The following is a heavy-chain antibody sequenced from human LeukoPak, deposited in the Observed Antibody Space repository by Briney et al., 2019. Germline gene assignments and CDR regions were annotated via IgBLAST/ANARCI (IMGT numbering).Heavy chain of an antibody. CDR2: INPNSGGT. CDR3: ARGGHCSGSSCYPTPHYYYYYGMDV. Sequence: RASVKVSCKASGYTFTGYYMHWVRQAPGQGLEWMGWINPNSGGTNYAQKFQGRVTMTRDTSISTAYMELSRLRSDDTAVYYCARGGHCSGSSCYPTPHYYYYYGMDVWGQGTTVTVSS. CDR1: GYTFTGYY. D-gene: IGHD2-15*01. V-gene: IGHV1-2*02. J-gene: IGHJ6*02.